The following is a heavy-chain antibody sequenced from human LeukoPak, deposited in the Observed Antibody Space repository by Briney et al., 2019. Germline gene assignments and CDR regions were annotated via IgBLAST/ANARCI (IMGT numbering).Heavy chain of an antibody. CDR1: GGSFSGYY. CDR3: ARVKGYSSGWYVWSYFDY. Sequence: SETLSLTCAVYGGSFSGYYWSWIRQPPGKGLEWIGEINHSGSTNYNPSLKSRVTISVDTSKNQFSLKLSSVTAADTAVYYCARVKGYSSGWYVWSYFDYWSQGTLVTVSS. V-gene: IGHV4-34*01. D-gene: IGHD6-13*01. J-gene: IGHJ4*02. CDR2: INHSGST.